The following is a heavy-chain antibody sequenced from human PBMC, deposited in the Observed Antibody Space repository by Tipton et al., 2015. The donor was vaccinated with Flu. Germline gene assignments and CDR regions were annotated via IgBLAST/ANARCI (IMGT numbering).Heavy chain of an antibody. Sequence: LRLSCTVSGGSISSYYWSWIRRPPGKGLEWIGYIYYSGSTNYNPSLKSRVTISVDTSKNQFSLKLSSVTAADTAVYYCARDRGHYYDSSGEGYFDYWGQGTLVTVSS. J-gene: IGHJ4*02. V-gene: IGHV4-59*01. CDR3: ARDRGHYYDSSGEGYFDY. CDR1: GGSISSYY. CDR2: IYYSGST. D-gene: IGHD3-22*01.